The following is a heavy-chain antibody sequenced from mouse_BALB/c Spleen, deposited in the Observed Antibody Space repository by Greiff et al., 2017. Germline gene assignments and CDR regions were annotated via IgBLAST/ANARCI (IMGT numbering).Heavy chain of an antibody. J-gene: IGHJ4*01. CDR1: GDSITSGY. D-gene: IGHD2-3*01. CDR2: ISYSGST. Sequence: DVKLQESGPSLVKPSQTLSLTCSVTGDSITSGYWNWIRKFPGNKLEYMGYISYSGSTYYNPSLKSRISITRDTSKNQYYLQLNSVTTEDTATYYCARSDDGSYYAMDYWGQGTSVTVSS. CDR3: ARSDDGSYYAMDY. V-gene: IGHV3-8*02.